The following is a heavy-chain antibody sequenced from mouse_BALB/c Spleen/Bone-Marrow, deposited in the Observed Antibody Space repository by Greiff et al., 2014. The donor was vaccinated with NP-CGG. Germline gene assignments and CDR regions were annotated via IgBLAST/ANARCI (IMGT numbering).Heavy chain of an antibody. CDR2: IDPANGNT. Sequence: EVKLVESGAELVKPGASVKLSCTASGFNIKDTYMHWAKQRPEQGLEWIGRIDPANGNTKYDPKFQGKATITADTSSNTAYLQLSSLTSEDTAVYYGSSYAMDYWGQGTSVTVSS. CDR3: SSYAMDY. V-gene: IGHV14-3*02. J-gene: IGHJ4*01. CDR1: GFNIKDTY.